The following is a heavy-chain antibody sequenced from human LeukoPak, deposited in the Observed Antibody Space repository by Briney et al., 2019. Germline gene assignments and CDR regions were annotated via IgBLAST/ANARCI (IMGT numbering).Heavy chain of an antibody. CDR3: ARSAENCNNGVCFTDYYMDV. D-gene: IGHD2-8*01. CDR2: INPNSGDT. J-gene: IGHJ6*03. V-gene: IGHV1-2*06. Sequence: GASVKVSCKTSGYTFSGSYIHWVRQAPGQGLEWMGRINPNSGDTNYAQNFQGRVTMTRDTSITTAYMELSSLTSDDTAVYFCARSAENCNNGVCFTDYYMDVWGKGTKVTVSS. CDR1: GYTFSGSY.